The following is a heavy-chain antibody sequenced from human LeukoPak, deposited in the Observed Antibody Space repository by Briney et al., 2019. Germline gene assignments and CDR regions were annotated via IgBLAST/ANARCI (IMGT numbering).Heavy chain of an antibody. CDR1: GYTFDDYA. V-gene: IGHV3-9*01. CDR3: AKDPDRYYYYGMDV. Sequence: GRSLRLSCAASGYTFDDYAMHWVRQAPGKGLEWVSGISWNSGSIGYADSVKGRFTISRDNAKNSLYLQMNSLRAEDTALYYCAKDPDRYYYYGMDVWGQGTTVTVSS. CDR2: ISWNSGSI. J-gene: IGHJ6*02.